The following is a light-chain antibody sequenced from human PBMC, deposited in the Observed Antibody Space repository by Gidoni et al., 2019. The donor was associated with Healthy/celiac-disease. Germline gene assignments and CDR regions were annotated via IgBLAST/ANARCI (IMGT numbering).Light chain of an antibody. CDR2: DAS. J-gene: IGKJ4*01. V-gene: IGKV3-11*01. CDR3: QQRSNWPLGLT. Sequence: DIVLTQSPATLSLSPGERATLSCRASQSVSSYLAWYQQKPGQAPRLLIYDASNRATGIPARFSGSGSGTDFTLTISSLEPEDFAVYYCQQRSNWPLGLTFGGGTKVEIK. CDR1: QSVSSY.